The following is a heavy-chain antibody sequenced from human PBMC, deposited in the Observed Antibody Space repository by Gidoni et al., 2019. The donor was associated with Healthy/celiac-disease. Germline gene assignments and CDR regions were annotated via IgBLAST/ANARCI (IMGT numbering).Heavy chain of an antibody. CDR3: ARDWSIVGATGDYFDY. CDR1: GDSVSSNIAA. CDR2: TCYRSKWYN. J-gene: IGHJ4*02. D-gene: IGHD1-26*01. V-gene: IGHV6-1*01. Sequence: QVQLQQSGPGLVKTSQTLSLTCAISGDSVSSNIAAWNWIRQSPSRGLAWLGRTCYRSKWYNDYAVSVKSRITINPDTSKNQFSLQLNSVTPEDTAVYYCARDWSIVGATGDYFDYWGQGTLVTVSS.